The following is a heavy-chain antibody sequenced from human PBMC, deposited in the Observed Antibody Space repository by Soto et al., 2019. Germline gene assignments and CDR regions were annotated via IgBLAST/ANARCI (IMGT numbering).Heavy chain of an antibody. CDR3: ARGVEIQLWSSYFDY. CDR1: GFTFSSYG. V-gene: IGHV3-33*01. J-gene: IGHJ4*02. D-gene: IGHD5-18*01. Sequence: GGSLRLSCAASGFTFSSYGMHWVRQAPGKGLEWVAVIWYDGSNKYYADSVKGRFTISRDNSKKTLYLQMNSLRAEDTAVYYCARGVEIQLWSSYFDYWGQGTLVTVSS. CDR2: IWYDGSNK.